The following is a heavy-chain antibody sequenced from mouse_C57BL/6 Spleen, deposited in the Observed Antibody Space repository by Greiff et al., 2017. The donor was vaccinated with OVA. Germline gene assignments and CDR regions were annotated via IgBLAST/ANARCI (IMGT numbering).Heavy chain of an antibody. J-gene: IGHJ4*01. Sequence: EVQLQQSGPELVKPGASVKISCKASGYTFTDYYMNWVKQSHGKSLEWIGDINPNNGGTSYNQKFKGKATLTVDKSSSTAYMELRSLTSEDSAVYYCARSDYYSKLDYWGQGTSVTVSS. CDR2: INPNNGGT. CDR1: GYTFTDYY. D-gene: IGHD2-5*01. V-gene: IGHV1-26*01. CDR3: ARSDYYSKLDY.